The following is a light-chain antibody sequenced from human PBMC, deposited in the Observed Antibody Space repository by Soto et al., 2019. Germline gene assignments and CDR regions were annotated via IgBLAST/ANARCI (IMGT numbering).Light chain of an antibody. CDR1: QSISNDY. V-gene: IGKV3-20*01. J-gene: IGKJ2*01. Sequence: EIVLTQSPGTLSLSPGERATLSCRASQSISNDYLAWYQQKPGQTPRLLIYRASSRATGIPDRFSGSGSGTDFTLTISRLAPEDFAVYYCHQYVSSPYTFGQGTKLEIK. CDR2: RAS. CDR3: HQYVSSPYT.